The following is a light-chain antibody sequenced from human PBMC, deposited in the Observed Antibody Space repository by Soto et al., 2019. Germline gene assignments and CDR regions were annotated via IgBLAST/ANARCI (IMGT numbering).Light chain of an antibody. CDR1: QGISNY. Sequence: DIQMTQSPSSLSASVGDRVTITCRASQGISNYLAWYQQQPGKVPKLLIYVASTLQSGVPSRFSGSGSWTDFTLTISSLQPEDVATYYCQKYNSAPWTFGQGTKVEIK. J-gene: IGKJ1*01. V-gene: IGKV1-27*01. CDR2: VAS. CDR3: QKYNSAPWT.